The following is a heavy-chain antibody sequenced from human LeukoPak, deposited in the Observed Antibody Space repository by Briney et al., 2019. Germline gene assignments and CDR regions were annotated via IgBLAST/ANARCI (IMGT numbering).Heavy chain of an antibody. CDR2: VTGSGGSP. CDR3: ARGYSSSWLGYFDY. J-gene: IGHJ4*02. V-gene: IGHV3-23*01. CDR1: GFTFSSYG. D-gene: IGHD6-13*01. Sequence: GGSLRLSCAASGFTFSSYGMSWVRQAPGKGLEWVSTVTGSGGSPYYADSGKGRFTISRDTSKNTVYLQMNSLGTEDTAFYYCARGYSSSWLGYFDYWGQGTLVTVSS.